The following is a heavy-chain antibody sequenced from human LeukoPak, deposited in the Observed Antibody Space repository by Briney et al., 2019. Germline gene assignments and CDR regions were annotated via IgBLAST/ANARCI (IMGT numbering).Heavy chain of an antibody. Sequence: GGSLRLSCAASGFTFSSYWMTWVRQAPGKGLEWVAVIWYDGSNKYYVDSVKGRFTISRDDSKNTVYLQMNSLRAEDTAVYYCAIASGSYYGGEYFQHWGQGTLVTVSS. V-gene: IGHV3-33*08. D-gene: IGHD3-10*01. CDR2: IWYDGSNK. J-gene: IGHJ1*01. CDR3: AIASGSYYGGEYFQH. CDR1: GFTFSSYW.